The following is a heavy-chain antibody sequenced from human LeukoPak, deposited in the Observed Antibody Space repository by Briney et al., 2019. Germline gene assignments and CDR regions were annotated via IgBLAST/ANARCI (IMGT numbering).Heavy chain of an antibody. CDR2: ISSSRSYI. J-gene: IGHJ4*02. CDR3: ARFIAAPYYFDY. Sequence: SGGSLRLSCAASGFTFSDFTMNWVRQAPGKGLEWVSFISSSRSYIYYADSVKGRFTISRDNAKNSLYLQMNSLRAEDTAVYYCARFIAAPYYFDYWGRGTLVTVSS. V-gene: IGHV3-21*01. D-gene: IGHD6-13*01. CDR1: GFTFSDFT.